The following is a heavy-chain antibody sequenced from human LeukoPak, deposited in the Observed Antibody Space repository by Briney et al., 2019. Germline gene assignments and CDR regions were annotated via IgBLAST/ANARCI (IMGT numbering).Heavy chain of an antibody. CDR3: ARDKGLGYCSGWYSAFDM. D-gene: IGHD6-19*01. J-gene: IGHJ3*02. Sequence: PGGSLRLSCAASGFTFSSYWMSWVRQAPGKGLEWVGNIKEDGSEKYYVDSVKGRFTISRDNAKNSLYLQMNSLRAEDTAVYYCARDKGLGYCSGWYSAFDMWGQGTMVTVSS. CDR2: IKEDGSEK. CDR1: GFTFSSYW. V-gene: IGHV3-7*01.